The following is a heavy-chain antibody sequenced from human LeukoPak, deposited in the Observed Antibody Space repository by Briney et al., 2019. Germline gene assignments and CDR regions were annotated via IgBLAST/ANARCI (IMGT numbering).Heavy chain of an antibody. D-gene: IGHD3-16*01. CDR1: GFTFSSYG. CDR3: ASQSYARFDP. CDR2: IQPDGSEA. Sequence: GGSLRLSCAASGFTFSSYGMHWVRQAPGKGLEWVGNIQPDGSEAYPVDSVKGRFTISRDNARNSLFLQMNSLRVEDTGVYYCASQSYARFDPWGQGTLVTVSS. J-gene: IGHJ5*02. V-gene: IGHV3-7*01.